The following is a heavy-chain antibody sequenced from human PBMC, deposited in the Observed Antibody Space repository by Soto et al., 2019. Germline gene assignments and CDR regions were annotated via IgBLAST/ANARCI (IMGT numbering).Heavy chain of an antibody. D-gene: IGHD5-12*01. CDR2: ISGSGGST. Sequence: GGSLRLSCAASGFTFSSYAMSWVRQAPGKGLEWVSAISGSGGSTYYADSVKGRFTISRDNSKNTLYLKMNSLRAEDTAVYYCSIVATITRDFDYWGQGTLVTVSS. V-gene: IGHV3-23*01. CDR1: GFTFSSYA. J-gene: IGHJ4*02. CDR3: SIVATITRDFDY.